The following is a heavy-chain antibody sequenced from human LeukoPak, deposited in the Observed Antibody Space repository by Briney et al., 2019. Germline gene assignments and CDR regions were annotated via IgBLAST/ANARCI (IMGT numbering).Heavy chain of an antibody. J-gene: IGHJ1*01. D-gene: IGHD2-15*01. V-gene: IGHV3-33*01. CDR1: GFTFSSYG. Sequence: GGSLRLSCAASGFTFSSYGMHWVRQAPGKGLEGVAVIWYDGSNKYYADSVKGRFTISRDNSKNTLYLQMNSLRAEDTAVYYCARANLGYCSGGSCYSSAEYFQHWGQGTLVTVSS. CDR3: ARANLGYCSGGSCYSSAEYFQH. CDR2: IWYDGSNK.